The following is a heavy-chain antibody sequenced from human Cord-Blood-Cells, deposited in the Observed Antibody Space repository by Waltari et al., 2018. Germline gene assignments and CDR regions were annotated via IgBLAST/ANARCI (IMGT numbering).Heavy chain of an antibody. J-gene: IGHJ2*01. V-gene: IGHV1-2*04. CDR1: GYTFTGYY. D-gene: IGHD2-2*01. CDR3: ARGSAIVVVPAAIQGYFDL. CDR2: INPNSGGT. Sequence: QVQLVQSGAEVKKPGASVKVSCKASGYTFTGYYMHWVRQAPGQGLEWMGWINPNSGGTNYAQKLQGWVTMTRDTSISTAYMELSRLRSDDTAVYYCARGSAIVVVPAAIQGYFDLWGRGTLVTVSS.